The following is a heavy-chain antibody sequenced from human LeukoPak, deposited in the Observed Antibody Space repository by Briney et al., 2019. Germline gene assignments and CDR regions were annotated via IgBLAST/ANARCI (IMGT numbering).Heavy chain of an antibody. Sequence: GGSLRLSCAASGFTFSSYWMNWVRQAPGKGLVWVSRIASDGSSTTYADSVKGRFSISRDNAKNTLYLQMNSLRGDDTAVYYCAKDVGKWESLHFFDYWGQGTLVTVSS. J-gene: IGHJ4*02. CDR2: IASDGSST. CDR3: AKDVGKWESLHFFDY. V-gene: IGHV3-74*01. D-gene: IGHD1-26*01. CDR1: GFTFSSYW.